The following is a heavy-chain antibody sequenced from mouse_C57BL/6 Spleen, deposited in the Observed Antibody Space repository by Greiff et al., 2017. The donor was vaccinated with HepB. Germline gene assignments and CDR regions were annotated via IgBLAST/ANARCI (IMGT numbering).Heavy chain of an antibody. Sequence: QVQLQQSGAELVRPGASVKLSCKASGYTFTDYYINWVKQRPGQGLEWIARIYPGSGNTYYNEKFKGKATLTAEKSSSTAYMQLSSLTSEDSAVYVCEREIMDYWGQGTSVTVSS. CDR3: EREIMDY. CDR2: IYPGSGNT. J-gene: IGHJ4*01. V-gene: IGHV1-76*01. CDR1: GYTFTDYY.